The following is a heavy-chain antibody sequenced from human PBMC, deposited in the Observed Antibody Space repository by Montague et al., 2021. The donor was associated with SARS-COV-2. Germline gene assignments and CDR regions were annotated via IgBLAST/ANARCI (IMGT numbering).Heavy chain of an antibody. CDR2: IYYSGST. J-gene: IGHJ6*02. V-gene: IGHV4-31*03. CDR3: ARGHGQCFGELWGHGLDV. Sequence: TLSLTCSVSSGSISTGHYWCWIRQHPMKGLEWIGYIYYSGSTYYHSLFNGRAIILIDTAKNQFSLELTSMTAADTAVYYCARGHGQCFGELWGHGLDVWGQGTTVTVSS. D-gene: IGHD3-16*01. CDR1: SGSISTGHY.